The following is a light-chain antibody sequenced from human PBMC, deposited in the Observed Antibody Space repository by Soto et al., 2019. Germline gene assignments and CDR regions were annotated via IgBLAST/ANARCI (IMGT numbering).Light chain of an antibody. Sequence: QSALTQPASVSGSSGQSITISCAGTSSDVGNFNYVSWYQQHPSKAPKLLISEVINRPSGVSNRFSGSKSGNTASLTISGLQAEDEADYYCSSYTGSSTLVFGGGTKLTVL. CDR1: SSDVGNFNY. CDR2: EVI. J-gene: IGLJ2*01. CDR3: SSYTGSSTLV. V-gene: IGLV2-14*01.